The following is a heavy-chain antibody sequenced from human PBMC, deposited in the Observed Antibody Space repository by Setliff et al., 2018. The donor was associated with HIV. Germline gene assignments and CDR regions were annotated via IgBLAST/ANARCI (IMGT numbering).Heavy chain of an antibody. CDR3: ARVGYCSSTSCYDY. J-gene: IGHJ4*02. CDR2: ISRSSSDI. D-gene: IGHD2-2*01. Sequence: GGSLRLSCEASGFTFSTYSMNWVRQAPGKGLEWVSSISRSSSDIYYADSVKGRFTVSRDNAKNSLYLQMNSLRAEETAVYYRARVGYCSSTSCYDYWGQGTLVTVSS. CDR1: GFTFSTYS. V-gene: IGHV3-21*01.